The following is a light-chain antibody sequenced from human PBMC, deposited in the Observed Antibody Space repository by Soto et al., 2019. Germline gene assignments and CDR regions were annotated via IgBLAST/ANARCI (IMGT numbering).Light chain of an antibody. CDR2: DVS. CDR3: SSYASSSTMV. Sequence: QSALTQPASVSGSPGQSIIISCAGTSSDVGSYNYVSWYQQHPGKAPKLMIYDVSNRPSGVSNRFSGSKSGNTASLTISGLQAADEADYYCSSYASSSTMVFGGGTKLTVL. CDR1: SSDVGSYNY. J-gene: IGLJ2*01. V-gene: IGLV2-14*01.